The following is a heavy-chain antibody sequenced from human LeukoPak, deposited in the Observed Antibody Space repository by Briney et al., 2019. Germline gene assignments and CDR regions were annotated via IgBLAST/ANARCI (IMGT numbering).Heavy chain of an antibody. J-gene: IGHJ4*02. V-gene: IGHV4-59*02. CDR3: EGYFEPFDH. Sequence: PSETLSLTCVVSGASVSSSHWNWIRQLHGKGLEWIGCLSYTGKTDYNPSLTSRVTISLDTSKNQVSLKLRSVTAADTAVYCSEGYFEPFDHWGQGTLVTVSS. D-gene: IGHD2/OR15-2a*01. CDR2: LSYTGKT. CDR1: GASVSSSH.